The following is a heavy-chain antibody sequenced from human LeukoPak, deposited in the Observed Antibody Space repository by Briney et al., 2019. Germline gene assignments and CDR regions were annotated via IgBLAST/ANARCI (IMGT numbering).Heavy chain of an antibody. CDR2: IKQDGSEK. CDR1: GFTFSSYW. D-gene: IGHD3-10*01. CDR3: ARDPDVVRGVHFDY. Sequence: GGSLRLSCAASGFTFSSYWMSWVRQAPGKGLEWVANIKQDGSEKYYVDSVKGRFTISRDNAKNSLYLQMNSLRAEDTAVYYCARDPDVVRGVHFDYWGQGALVTVSS. V-gene: IGHV3-7*03. J-gene: IGHJ4*02.